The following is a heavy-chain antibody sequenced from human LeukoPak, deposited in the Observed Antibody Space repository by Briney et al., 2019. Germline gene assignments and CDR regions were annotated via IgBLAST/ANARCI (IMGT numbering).Heavy chain of an antibody. CDR3: ARVGSSGPFDAFDI. CDR1: GYTLTSYG. V-gene: IGHV1-18*01. D-gene: IGHD3-22*01. CDR2: ISTQSGNT. J-gene: IGHJ3*02. Sequence: ASVKVSCEASGYTLTSYGINWMRQAPGQGLEWMGWISTQSGNTNYAQKVQGRLTLTTDRSTNTAYMELRSLRSDDTAVYYCARVGSSGPFDAFDIWGQGTMVTVSS.